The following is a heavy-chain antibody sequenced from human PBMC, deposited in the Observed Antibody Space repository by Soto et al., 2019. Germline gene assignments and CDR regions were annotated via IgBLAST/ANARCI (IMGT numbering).Heavy chain of an antibody. Sequence: SGPTLVNPTQTLTLTCTFSGFSLSTNGVGVGWIRQPPGKALEGLALIYWDDDKRYSSSLKTRLTITKDTSKNQVVLTMTNMDPVDTATYYCAHRYTGSYFDYWGQGTMVTGSS. CDR3: AHRYTGSYFDY. V-gene: IGHV2-5*02. J-gene: IGHJ4*02. D-gene: IGHD1-26*01. CDR2: IYWDDDK. CDR1: GFSLSTNGVG.